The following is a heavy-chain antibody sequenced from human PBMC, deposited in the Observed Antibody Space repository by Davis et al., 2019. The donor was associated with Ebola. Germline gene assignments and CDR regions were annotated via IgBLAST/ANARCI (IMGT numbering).Heavy chain of an antibody. D-gene: IGHD1-1*01. Sequence: SDTLSLTFTVPGGSVSSGYSYWSWIRQPPGKGLEWIGYIDHRRRNNYNPSLKSPVTISVDTSKNQFSLTLSSATATDTAVYYCATTQDDNWNDVAVDIWCQGTVVTVSS. V-gene: IGHV4-61*01. CDR1: GGSVSSGYSY. J-gene: IGHJ3*02. CDR2: IDHRRRN. CDR3: ATTQDDNWNDVAVDI.